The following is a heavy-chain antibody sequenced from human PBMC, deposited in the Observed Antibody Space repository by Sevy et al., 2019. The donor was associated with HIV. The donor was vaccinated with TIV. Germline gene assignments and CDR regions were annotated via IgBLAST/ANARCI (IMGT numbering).Heavy chain of an antibody. J-gene: IGHJ6*02. D-gene: IGHD3-3*01. CDR3: TTYYDFWSGSPYGMDV. V-gene: IGHV3-15*01. CDR1: GFTFSNAW. Sequence: VGSLRLSCAASGFTFSNAWMSWVRQAPGKGLEWVGRIKSKTDGGTTVYAAPVKGRFTISRDDSKITLYLQMNSLKTEDTAVYYCTTYYDFWSGSPYGMDVWGQGTTVTVSS. CDR2: IKSKTDGGTT.